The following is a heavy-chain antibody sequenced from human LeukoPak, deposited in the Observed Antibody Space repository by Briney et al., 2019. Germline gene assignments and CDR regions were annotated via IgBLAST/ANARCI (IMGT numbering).Heavy chain of an antibody. CDR1: DYSISSGYGYY. CDR2: IYYSGST. D-gene: IGHD5-18*01. V-gene: IGHV4-39*07. Sequence: SETLSLTCTVSDYSISSGYGYYWGWIRQPPGKGLEWIGSIYYSGSTYYNPSLKSRVTISVDTSKNQFSLKLSSVTAADTAVYYCASESEYSYGMVDYWGQGTLVTVSS. J-gene: IGHJ4*02. CDR3: ASESEYSYGMVDY.